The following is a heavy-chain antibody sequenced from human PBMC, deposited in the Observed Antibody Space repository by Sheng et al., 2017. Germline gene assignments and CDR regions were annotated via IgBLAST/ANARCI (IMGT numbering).Heavy chain of an antibody. CDR2: ISFKSNNI. J-gene: IGHJ4*02. CDR1: GFTFSRFT. CDR3: GREGDSDWRNIDF. D-gene: IGHD5-18*01. V-gene: IGHV3-21*02. Sequence: DVQLVESGGGLVEPGRSLRLSCAASGFTFSRFTMNWVRQAPGKGLEWLSSISFKSNNIYYADSVKGRFTISRDNAHQSLFLEMHSLRTEDTAVYYCGREGDSDWRNIDFWGQGTLV.